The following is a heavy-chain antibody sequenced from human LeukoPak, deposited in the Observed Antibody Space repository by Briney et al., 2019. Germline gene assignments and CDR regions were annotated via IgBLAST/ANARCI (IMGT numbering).Heavy chain of an antibody. CDR1: GFTFSDYS. D-gene: IGHD3-10*01. V-gene: IGHV3-21*01. J-gene: IGHJ4*02. CDR2: ISGGSTYI. Sequence: RGSLRLSCAASGFTFSDYSINWVRQAPGKGLEWVASISGGSTYIYYADSVKGRFTISRDNAKNSLYLQMNSLRAEDAAVYYCARDFHSGSGRHFDSWGQGTLVTVSS. CDR3: ARDFHSGSGRHFDS.